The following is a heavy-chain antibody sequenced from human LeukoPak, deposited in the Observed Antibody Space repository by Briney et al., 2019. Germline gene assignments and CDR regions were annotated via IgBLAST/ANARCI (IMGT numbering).Heavy chain of an antibody. Sequence: ASVKVSCKVSGYTLTELSMHWVRQAPGKGLEWMGGFNPKDGETIYAQKFKGRVTMTEDTSTDTAYMELSSLRSEDTAVYYCATPNPLWFGELVYPFDYWGQGTLVTVSS. J-gene: IGHJ4*02. CDR3: ATPNPLWFGELVYPFDY. V-gene: IGHV1-24*01. D-gene: IGHD3-10*01. CDR2: FNPKDGET. CDR1: GYTLTELS.